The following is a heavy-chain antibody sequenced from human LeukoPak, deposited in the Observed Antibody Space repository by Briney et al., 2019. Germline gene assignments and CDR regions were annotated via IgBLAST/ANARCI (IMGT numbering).Heavy chain of an antibody. CDR2: FIAILGIE. CDR1: GGTFSRNA. CDR3: ARVQAVGVPVAIDAYYSYGMDV. Sequence: SVKVSCKASGGTFSRNAISWVRQAPGQGLEWMGRFIAILGIETYAQRFQGRVTITADRSTSTAYMELSSLTSEDTAVYYCARVQAVGVPVAIDAYYSYGMDVWGQGTAVTVSS. J-gene: IGHJ6*02. V-gene: IGHV1-69*04. D-gene: IGHD2-2*02.